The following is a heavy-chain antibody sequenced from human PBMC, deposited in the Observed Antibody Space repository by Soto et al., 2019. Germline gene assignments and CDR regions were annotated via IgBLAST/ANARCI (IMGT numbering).Heavy chain of an antibody. CDR1: GYTFTSYG. J-gene: IGHJ4*02. D-gene: IGHD6-19*01. V-gene: IGHV1-18*04. Sequence: QVQLEQSGAEVKKPGASVKVSCKASGYTFTSYGISWVRQAPGQGLEWMGWIRVYNGYTSYAQKFQGRVTMTTDASTSTAYMELRSLISDDTAVYYCARASDGYRSGWFVGYFDYWGQGTLVTASA. CDR3: ARASDGYRSGWFVGYFDY. CDR2: IRVYNGYT.